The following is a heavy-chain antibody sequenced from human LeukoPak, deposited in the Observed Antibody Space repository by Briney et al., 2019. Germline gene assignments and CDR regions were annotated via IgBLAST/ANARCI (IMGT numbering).Heavy chain of an antibody. CDR1: GFTFSVYY. CDR3: ATGILSGSRFDY. Sequence: PGGSLRLSCAASGFTFSVYYMSWIRQAPGKGLEWVSYISSSGSTIYYADSVKGRFTISRDNAKNSLYLQMNSLRTEDTAVYYCATGILSGSRFDYWGQGTLVTVSS. CDR2: ISSSGSTI. V-gene: IGHV3-11*04. D-gene: IGHD1-26*01. J-gene: IGHJ4*02.